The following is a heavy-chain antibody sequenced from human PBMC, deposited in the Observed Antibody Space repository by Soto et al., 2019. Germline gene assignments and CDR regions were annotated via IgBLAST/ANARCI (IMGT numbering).Heavy chain of an antibody. J-gene: IGHJ4*02. D-gene: IGHD3-10*01. CDR2: IYYSGST. CDR1: GSSISSSSYY. Sequence: PSETLSLTCTVSGSSISSSSYYWGWIRQPPGKGLEWIGSIYYSGSTYYNPSLKSRVTISVDTSKNQFSLKLSSVTAADTAVYYCARQTSYGSGSYYFNYWGQGTLVTVSS. V-gene: IGHV4-39*01. CDR3: ARQTSYGSGSYYFNY.